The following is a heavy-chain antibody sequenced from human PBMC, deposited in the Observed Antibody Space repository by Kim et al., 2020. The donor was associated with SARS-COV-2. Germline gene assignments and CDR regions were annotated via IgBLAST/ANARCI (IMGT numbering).Heavy chain of an antibody. V-gene: IGHV3-23*01. J-gene: IGHJ4*02. Sequence: GGSLRLSCAASGFIFSNYGMNWVRQAPGKGLEWVSGISGSGDSACYADSVKGRLTVSRDNSRDTLYLQINSLRDEDTAVYYCAKGVGIHPWSRPEDWGQGTLVTVSS. D-gene: IGHD5-18*01. CDR3: AKGVGIHPWSRPED. CDR1: GFIFSNYG. CDR2: ISGSGDSA.